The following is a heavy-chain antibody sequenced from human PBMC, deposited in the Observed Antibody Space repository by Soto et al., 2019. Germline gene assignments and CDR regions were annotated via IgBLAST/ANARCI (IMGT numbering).Heavy chain of an antibody. J-gene: IGHJ6*02. Sequence: QVQLVESGGGVVQPGRSLRLSCAASGFTFSSYGMHWVRQAPGKGLEWVAVIWYDGSNKYYADSVKGRFTISRDNSKNKLDLQMNSLRAEDTAVYYCARRRGPVGSSLSYGMDVWGQGTTVTVSS. D-gene: IGHD6-6*01. CDR1: GFTFSSYG. CDR2: IWYDGSNK. V-gene: IGHV3-33*01. CDR3: ARRRGPVGSSLSYGMDV.